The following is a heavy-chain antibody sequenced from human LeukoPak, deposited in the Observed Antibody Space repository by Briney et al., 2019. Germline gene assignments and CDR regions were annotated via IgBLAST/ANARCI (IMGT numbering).Heavy chain of an antibody. V-gene: IGHV3-53*01. CDR3: ARSWIQLWSDAFDI. CDR1: GFTVSSNY. D-gene: IGHD5-18*01. Sequence: GGSLRLSCAASGFTVSSNYMSWVRQAPGKGLEWVSFIYSGGSTYYADSVKGRFTISRDNSKNTLYLQMNSLRAEDTAVYYCARSWIQLWSDAFDIWGQGTMVTVSS. CDR2: IYSGGST. J-gene: IGHJ3*02.